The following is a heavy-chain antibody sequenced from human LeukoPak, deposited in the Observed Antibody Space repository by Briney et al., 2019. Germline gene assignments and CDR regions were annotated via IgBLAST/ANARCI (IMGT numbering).Heavy chain of an antibody. Sequence: SETLSLTCTVSGGSINDYYWSWIRQSPGKGLEWIGYIYYTGRTKYNPSLQSRVTISVDTSKNQFSLNLSSVTSADTAVYFCTRVSIHGDSDYWGQGTLVTVSS. V-gene: IGHV4-59*01. CDR1: GGSINDYY. J-gene: IGHJ4*02. CDR2: IYYTGRT. CDR3: TRVSIHGDSDY.